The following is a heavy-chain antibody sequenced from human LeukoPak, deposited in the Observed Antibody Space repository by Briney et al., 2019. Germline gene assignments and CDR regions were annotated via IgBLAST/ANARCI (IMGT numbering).Heavy chain of an antibody. V-gene: IGHV3-23*01. J-gene: IGHJ4*02. CDR1: GFTFSSYS. D-gene: IGHD3-22*01. Sequence: GGSLRLSCAVSGFTFSSYSMNWVRQAPGKGLGWVSGITGSGANTYYADSVKGRFTISRDNSKNTLYLRMNSLRAEDTAVYYCYYYDSSGFYPQTKIDYWGQGTLVTVSS. CDR2: ITGSGANT. CDR3: YYYDSSGFYPQTKIDY.